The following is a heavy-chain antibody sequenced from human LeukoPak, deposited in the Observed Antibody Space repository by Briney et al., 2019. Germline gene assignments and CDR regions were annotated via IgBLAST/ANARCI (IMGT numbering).Heavy chain of an antibody. CDR2: IYYSGTT. CDR1: GGSISSYC. CDR3: AGDSNTWTANGY. D-gene: IGHD4/OR15-4a*01. V-gene: IGHV4-59*01. Sequence: ASETQALPRSVSGGSISSYCGSWIGQPPGKGLEWIGFIYYSGTTNYNPSLKSRVTISVDTSKNQFSLKLSSVTAADTAVYHCAGDSNTWTANGYWGQGTLVTVSS. J-gene: IGHJ4*02.